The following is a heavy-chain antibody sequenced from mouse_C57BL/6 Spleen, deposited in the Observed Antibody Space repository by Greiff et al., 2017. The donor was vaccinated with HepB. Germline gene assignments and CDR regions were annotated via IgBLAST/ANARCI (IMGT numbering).Heavy chain of an antibody. V-gene: IGHV2-9-1*01. J-gene: IGHJ2*01. CDR3: ARSRDYYGSSYPFDY. CDR1: GFSLTSYA. Sequence: VQLQQSGPGLVAPSQSLSITCTVSGFSLTSYAISWVRQPPGKGLEWLGVIWTGGGTNYNSALKSRLSISKDNSKSQVFLKMNSLQTDDTARYYCARSRDYYGSSYPFDYWGQGTTLTVSS. CDR2: IWTGGGT. D-gene: IGHD1-1*01.